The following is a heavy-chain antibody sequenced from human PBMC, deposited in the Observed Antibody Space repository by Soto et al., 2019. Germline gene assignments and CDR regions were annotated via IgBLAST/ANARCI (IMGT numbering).Heavy chain of an antibody. CDR1: GFTFSSYA. Sequence: PGGSLRLSCAASGFTFSSYAMSWVRQAPGKGLEWVSAISGSGGSTYYADSVKGRFTISGDNSKNTLYLQMNSLRAEDTAVYYCAKDSWAGYYDSSGYKYWGQGTLVTVSS. CDR2: ISGSGGST. D-gene: IGHD3-22*01. V-gene: IGHV3-23*01. J-gene: IGHJ4*02. CDR3: AKDSWAGYYDSSGYKY.